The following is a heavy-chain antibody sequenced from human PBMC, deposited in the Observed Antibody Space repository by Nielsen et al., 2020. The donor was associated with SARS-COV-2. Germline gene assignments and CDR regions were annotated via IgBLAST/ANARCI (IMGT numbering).Heavy chain of an antibody. CDR3: ARGPITFGGVIVPFDY. V-gene: IGHV3-9*01. Sequence: SLKISCAASGFTFDDYAMHWVRQAPGKGLKWVSGISWNSGSIGYADSVKGRFTISRDNAKNSLYLQMNSLRAEDTALYYCARGPITFGGVIVPFDYWGQGTLVTVSS. D-gene: IGHD3-16*02. J-gene: IGHJ4*02. CDR1: GFTFDDYA. CDR2: ISWNSGSI.